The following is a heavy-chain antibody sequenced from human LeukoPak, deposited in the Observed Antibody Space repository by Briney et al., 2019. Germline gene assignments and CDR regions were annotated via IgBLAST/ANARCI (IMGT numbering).Heavy chain of an antibody. CDR1: GYSFTSYW. Sequence: GESLQISFQGSGYSFTSYWIGWVRPMPGKGLGWMGIIYPGDSDTRYSPSFQGQVTISADKSISTAYLQWSSLKASDTAMYYCARRAAAGTYYYYYMDVWGKGTTVTVSS. J-gene: IGHJ6*03. D-gene: IGHD6-13*01. CDR2: IYPGDSDT. V-gene: IGHV5-51*01. CDR3: ARRAAAGTYYYYYMDV.